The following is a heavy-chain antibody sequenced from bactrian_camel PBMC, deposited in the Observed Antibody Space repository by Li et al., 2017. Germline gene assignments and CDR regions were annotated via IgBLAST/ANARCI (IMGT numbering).Heavy chain of an antibody. V-gene: IGHV3S40*01. CDR2: IDSDTSST. J-gene: IGHJ4*01. CDR1: GDSSRKC. D-gene: IGHD6*01. CDR3: AATGGVWYAGQLLH. Sequence: VQLVESGGGSVQAGGSLRLACVVSGDSSRKCLGWFRQAPGKGLEWVSAIDSDTSSTYYADSMKGRFTISRDNAKNTVYLQMDSLNTEDTAVYYCAATGGVWYAGQLLHWGQGTQVTVS.